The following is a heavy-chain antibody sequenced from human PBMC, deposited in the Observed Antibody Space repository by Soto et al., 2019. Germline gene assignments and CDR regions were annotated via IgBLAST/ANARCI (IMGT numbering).Heavy chain of an antibody. CDR1: GYTFTSYD. D-gene: IGHD3-10*01. Sequence: QVPLVQSGAEVKKPGASVKVSCKASGYTFTSYDINWVRQATGQGLEWMGWMNPNSGNTGYAQKFQGRVTMTRNTSISTAYMELSSPRSDDTAVYYCARARRGYYGSGSYYRVRAAYWGQGTLVTVSS. CDR2: MNPNSGNT. CDR3: ARARRGYYGSGSYYRVRAAY. V-gene: IGHV1-8*01. J-gene: IGHJ4*02.